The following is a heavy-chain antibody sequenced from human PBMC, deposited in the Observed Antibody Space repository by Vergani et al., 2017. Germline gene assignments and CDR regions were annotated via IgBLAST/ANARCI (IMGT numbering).Heavy chain of an antibody. CDR2: ISNSGNTI. CDR3: ARDHRDYNNYPGTFDI. V-gene: IGHV3-11*01. D-gene: IGHD5-24*01. J-gene: IGHJ3*02. Sequence: QVQLVESGGGLVKPGGSLRLSCAASGFTFSDYYMSWIRQAPGKGLEWVSYISNSGNTIEYADSVKGRFSISRDNAKSSLFLQMDSLRAEDTAVYYFARDHRDYNNYPGTFDIWGQGSMVTVSS. CDR1: GFTFSDYY.